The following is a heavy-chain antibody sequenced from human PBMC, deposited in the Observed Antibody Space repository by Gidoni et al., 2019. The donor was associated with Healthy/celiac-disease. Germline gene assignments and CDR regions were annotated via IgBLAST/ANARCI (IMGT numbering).Heavy chain of an antibody. Sequence: QVQLVQSEAEVKKPGASVKVSCKVSGYTLTELSMHWVRQAPGKGLEWMGGFDPEDGETIYAQKFQGRVTMTEDTSTDTAYMELSSLRSEDTAVYYCATVRMVRGVIMEGDAFDIWGQGTMVTVSS. CDR2: FDPEDGET. J-gene: IGHJ3*02. CDR3: ATVRMVRGVIMEGDAFDI. V-gene: IGHV1-24*01. D-gene: IGHD3-10*01. CDR1: GYTLTELS.